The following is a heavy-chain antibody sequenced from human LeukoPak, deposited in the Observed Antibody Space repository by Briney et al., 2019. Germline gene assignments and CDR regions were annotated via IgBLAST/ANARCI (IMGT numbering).Heavy chain of an antibody. Sequence: PGRSLRLSCAASEFTFSNYGMHWVRQAPGKGLEWVAGTWFDGSDKYYLDSVKGRFTISRDNSKNTLYLQMNSLRAEDTALYYCARDPAGRRGTFGYWGQGTLVTVSS. V-gene: IGHV3-33*01. CDR1: EFTFSNYG. J-gene: IGHJ4*02. CDR3: ARDPAGRRGTFGY. CDR2: TWFDGSDK. D-gene: IGHD1-1*01.